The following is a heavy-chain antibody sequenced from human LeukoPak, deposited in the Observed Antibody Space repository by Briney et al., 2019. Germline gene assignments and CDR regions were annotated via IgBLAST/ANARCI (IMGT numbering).Heavy chain of an antibody. J-gene: IGHJ4*02. Sequence: SETLPLTCAVYGGSFTGYYWTWIRQPPGKGLEWIGEINHSGSTNYNPSLKSRVTVSVDTSKNQFSLKLTSVTAADTAVYYCARARGAVAIDYWGQGTLVTVSS. D-gene: IGHD6-19*01. V-gene: IGHV4-34*01. CDR2: INHSGST. CDR1: GGSFTGYY. CDR3: ARARGAVAIDY.